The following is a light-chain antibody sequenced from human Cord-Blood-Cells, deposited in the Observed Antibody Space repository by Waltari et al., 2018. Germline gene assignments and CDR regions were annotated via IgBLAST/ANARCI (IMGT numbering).Light chain of an antibody. CDR3: QQGYSTPPR. CDR2: SAS. V-gene: IGKV1-39*01. CDR1: QSISSY. J-gene: IGKJ2*03. Sequence: DIKLTQSPYSLSASVGDRVTITCRASQSISSYLTWYQQKQVKAPNLLIYSASSLQSGVPSMFSGSVSGTDFTLTISSLQPEDFATYYGQQGYSTPPRFGQGTKLEIK.